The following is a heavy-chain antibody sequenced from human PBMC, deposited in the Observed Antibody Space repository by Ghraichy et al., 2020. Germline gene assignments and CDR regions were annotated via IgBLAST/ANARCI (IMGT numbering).Heavy chain of an antibody. V-gene: IGHV4-39*01. D-gene: IGHD1-7*01. Sequence: GSLRLSCSVSGGSMSSYNYYWVWIRQPPGKGLEWIGTIYNSGSTYYNPSLKSRVTMSVDTSRNQLSLKLSSVTATDTAVYHCAKHEPGTMLGFWGQGTLVTVSS. CDR2: IYNSGST. J-gene: IGHJ1*01. CDR3: AKHEPGTMLGF. CDR1: GGSMSSYNYY.